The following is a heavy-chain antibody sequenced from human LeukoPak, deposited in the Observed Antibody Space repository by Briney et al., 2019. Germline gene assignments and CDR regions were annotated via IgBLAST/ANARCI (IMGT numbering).Heavy chain of an antibody. J-gene: IGHJ3*02. V-gene: IGHV4-59*01. CDR2: IYYSGST. CDR1: GGSISSYY. Sequence: PSETLSLTCTVSGGSISSYYWSWIRQPPGKGLEWIGYIYYSGSTNYNPSLKSRVTISVDTSKNQFSLKLSSVTAADTAVYYCARESSSGWYVNAFDIWGQGTMVTVSS. D-gene: IGHD6-19*01. CDR3: ARESSSGWYVNAFDI.